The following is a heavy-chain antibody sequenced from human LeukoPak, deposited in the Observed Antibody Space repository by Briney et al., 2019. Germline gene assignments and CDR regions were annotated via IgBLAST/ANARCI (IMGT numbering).Heavy chain of an antibody. CDR2: INHSGST. V-gene: IGHV4-34*01. CDR1: GGSFSGYY. CDR3: ARAVLLWFVELFRGDFDI. D-gene: IGHD3-10*01. J-gene: IGHJ3*02. Sequence: SETLSLTCAVYGGSFSGYYWSWIRQPPGKGLEWIGEINHSGSTNYNPSLKSRVTISVDTSKNQFSLKLSSVTAADTAVYYCARAVLLWFVELFRGDFDIWGQGTMVTVSS.